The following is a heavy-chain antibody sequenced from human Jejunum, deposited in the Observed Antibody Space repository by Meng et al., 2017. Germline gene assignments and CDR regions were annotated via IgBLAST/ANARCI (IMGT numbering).Heavy chain of an antibody. CDR3: VKASGDSPNKNFDS. V-gene: IGHV3-23*04. CDR2: ISGRGGST. CDR1: GFSLSNFA. J-gene: IGHJ4*02. Sequence: EVDLVEAGGGLEPPGGSLSFSGAAFGFSLSNFAMNWVRQAPGKGLEWVSVISGRGGSTDYADSVKGRFTISRDSSKSTLYLQMNSLRAEDTAVYYCVKASGDSPNKNFDSWGQGTLVTVSS. D-gene: IGHD1/OR15-1a*01.